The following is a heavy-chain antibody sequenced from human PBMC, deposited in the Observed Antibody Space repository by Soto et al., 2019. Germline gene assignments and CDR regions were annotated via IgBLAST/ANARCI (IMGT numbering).Heavy chain of an antibody. CDR2: IYSSGDT. CDR3: RGDGDDANSHESEN. D-gene: IGHD3-10*01. CDR1: SGSVTSGGYY. J-gene: IGHJ4*02. Sequence: QVQLLESGPGLVRPSQTLSLTCTVSSGSVTSGGYYWGWIRHCPGKGLEWIGCIYSSGDTNYNPSLNRRVAMSIDTSKTPFSLKLTSVTDADTAVYYCRGDGDDANSHESENWGQGTLVTVTS. V-gene: IGHV4-31*08.